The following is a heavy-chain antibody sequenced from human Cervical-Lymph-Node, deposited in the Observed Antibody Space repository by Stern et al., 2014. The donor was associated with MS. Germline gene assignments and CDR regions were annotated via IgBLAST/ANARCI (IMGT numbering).Heavy chain of an antibody. D-gene: IGHD6-19*01. Sequence: QVQLQESGPGLVKPSGTLSLTCTVSGDSISSNNWWSWIRQTPGKGLEGIGETFHTGSINYNPALKSRVTTSVDKSKNQLSLKLASVTAADTAVYYCARGAGTTAIAGLFDYWGQGVLVTVSS. CDR3: ARGAGTTAIAGLFDY. CDR2: TFHTGSI. J-gene: IGHJ4*02. CDR1: GDSISSNNW. V-gene: IGHV4-4*02.